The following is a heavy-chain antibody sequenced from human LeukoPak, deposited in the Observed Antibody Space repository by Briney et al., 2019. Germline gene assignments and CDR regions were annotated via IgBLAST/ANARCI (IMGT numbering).Heavy chain of an antibody. CDR2: IIPIFGTA. CDR1: GGTFSSYA. CDR3: ARSYCSSTSCYWSWFDP. Sequence: GASVKVSCKASGGTFSSYAVSWVRQAPGQGLEWMGGIIPIFGTANYAQKFQGRVTITADESTSTAYMELSSLRSEDTAVYYCARSYCSSTSCYWSWFDPWGQGTLVTVSS. V-gene: IGHV1-69*13. J-gene: IGHJ5*02. D-gene: IGHD2-2*01.